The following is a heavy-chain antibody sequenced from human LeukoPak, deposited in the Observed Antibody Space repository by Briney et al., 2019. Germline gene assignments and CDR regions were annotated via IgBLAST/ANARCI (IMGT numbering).Heavy chain of an antibody. D-gene: IGHD6-19*01. J-gene: IGHJ4*02. CDR2: INPSGGST. CDR3: ASSPAVAGRKYYFDY. CDR1: GYTFTSYY. V-gene: IGHV1-46*01. Sequence: ASVKVSCKASGYTFTSYYMHWVRQAPGQGLEWMRIINPSGGSTRYAQKFQGRVTMTRDTSTSTVYMELSSLRSEDAAVYYCASSPAVAGRKYYFDYWGQGTLVTVSS.